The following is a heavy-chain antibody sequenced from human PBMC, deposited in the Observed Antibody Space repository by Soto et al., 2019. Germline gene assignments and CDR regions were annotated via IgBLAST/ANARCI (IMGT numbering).Heavy chain of an antibody. V-gene: IGHV3-11*01. Sequence: QVQLVESGGGLVKPGGSLRLSCAASGFTFSDYYMSWIRQAPGKGLEWVSYISSSGSTIYYADSVKGRFTISRDNAKNSLYLQMNSLRAEDTAVYYCARDAPDYDYIWGSYRRAEHFDYWGQGTLVTVSS. CDR1: GFTFSDYY. J-gene: IGHJ4*02. CDR2: ISSSGSTI. D-gene: IGHD3-16*02. CDR3: ARDAPDYDYIWGSYRRAEHFDY.